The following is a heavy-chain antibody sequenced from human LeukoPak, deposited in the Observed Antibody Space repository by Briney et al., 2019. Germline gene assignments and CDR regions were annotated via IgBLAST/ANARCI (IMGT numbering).Heavy chain of an antibody. CDR3: VKDFGGVRGTPDS. Sequence: GGSLRLSCSASGFVFSIYTMYWVRQAPGKGPEYVSTISGSGNGGSRYYADSVKGRFTISRDDSKSIVYLQMNGLRSEDTAVYYCVKDFGGVRGTPDSWGQGTLVSVSS. CDR1: GFVFSIYT. CDR2: ISGSGNGGSR. V-gene: IGHV3-64D*06. J-gene: IGHJ4*02. D-gene: IGHD3-16*01.